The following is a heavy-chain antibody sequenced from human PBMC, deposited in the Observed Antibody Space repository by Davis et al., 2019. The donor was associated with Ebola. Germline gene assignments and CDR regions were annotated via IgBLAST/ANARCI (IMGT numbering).Heavy chain of an antibody. CDR2: ISGFNANT. CDR1: GYTFINNG. V-gene: IGHV1-18*04. CDR3: ARAYGAVYYYGMDV. D-gene: IGHD3-10*01. Sequence: ASVKVSCKASGYTFINNGISWVRQAPGQGLEWMGWISGFNANTKYAQKVQGRVTMTRNTSISTAYMELSSLRSEDTAVYYCARAYGAVYYYGMDVWGQGTTVTVSS. J-gene: IGHJ6*02.